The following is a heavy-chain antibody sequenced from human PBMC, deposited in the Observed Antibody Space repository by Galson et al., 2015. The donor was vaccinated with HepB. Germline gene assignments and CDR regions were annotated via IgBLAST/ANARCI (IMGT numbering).Heavy chain of an antibody. D-gene: IGHD5-12*01. CDR3: AKALVTTTTNFDF. Sequence: SLRLSCAASGFTFSSYAMSWVRQAPGKGLEWVSTISGSGGTTYYADSVKGRFTISRDNSKNTLYLQMNSLRAEDTALYYCAKALVTTTTNFDFWGQGTLVTVSS. CDR2: ISGSGGTT. V-gene: IGHV3-23*01. CDR1: GFTFSSYA. J-gene: IGHJ4*02.